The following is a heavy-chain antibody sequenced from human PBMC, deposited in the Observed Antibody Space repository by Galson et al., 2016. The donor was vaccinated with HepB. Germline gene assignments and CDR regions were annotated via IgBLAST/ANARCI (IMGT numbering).Heavy chain of an antibody. J-gene: IGHJ6*02. CDR3: ARGESYYGSGSSIYGMDV. CDR1: GGSVSSGSYY. V-gene: IGHV4-61*01. D-gene: IGHD3-10*01. CDR2: IYYSGST. Sequence: ETLSLTCTVSGGSVSSGSYYWSWIRQPPGKGLEWIGYIYYSGSTNYNPSLKSRVIISVDTSKNQFSLKLSSVTAADTAVYYCARGESYYGSGSSIYGMDVWGQGTTVTVSS.